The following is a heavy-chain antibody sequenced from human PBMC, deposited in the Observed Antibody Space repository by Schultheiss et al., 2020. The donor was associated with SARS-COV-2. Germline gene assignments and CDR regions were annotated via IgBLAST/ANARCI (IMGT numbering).Heavy chain of an antibody. V-gene: IGHV3-23*01. CDR1: EFTFTYYA. CDR3: ASSKRILWWSPY. Sequence: GGSLRLSCAASEFTFTYYAMSWVRQVPGKGLEWVAGISGSGGRTHYADSVKGRFTISRDNAKNSLYLQMNSLRAEDTAVYYCASSKRILWWSPYWGQGTLVTVSS. D-gene: IGHD2-21*01. J-gene: IGHJ4*02. CDR2: ISGSGGRT.